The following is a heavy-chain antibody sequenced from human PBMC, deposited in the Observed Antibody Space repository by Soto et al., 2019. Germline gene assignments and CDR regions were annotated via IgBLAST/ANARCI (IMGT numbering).Heavy chain of an antibody. CDR1: GFTFSSYA. D-gene: IGHD3-3*01. J-gene: IGHJ6*02. Sequence: GGSLRLSCAASGFTFSSYAMSWVRQAPGKGLEWVSAISGSGGSTYYADSVKGRFTISRDNSKNTLYLQMNSLRAEDTAVYYCANNYDFWSGYPSGGMDVWGQGTTVTVSS. V-gene: IGHV3-23*01. CDR2: ISGSGGST. CDR3: ANNYDFWSGYPSGGMDV.